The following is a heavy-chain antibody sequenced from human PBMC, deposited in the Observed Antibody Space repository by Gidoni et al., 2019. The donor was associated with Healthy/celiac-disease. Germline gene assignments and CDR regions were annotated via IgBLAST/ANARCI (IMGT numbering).Heavy chain of an antibody. D-gene: IGHD2-2*01. CDR1: GFTVRSNY. V-gene: IGHV3-53*04. Sequence: EVQLVESGGGLVQPGGSLRLTCAAAGFTVRSNYMRWVRQAPGKGLEWVSVIYSGGSTYYADSVKGRSTISRHHSQNTLYLHMNSLRAEYTSVYYCARGESGYCYALDYWGQGPLVTVSS. J-gene: IGHJ4*02. CDR3: ARGESGYCYALDY. CDR2: IYSGGST.